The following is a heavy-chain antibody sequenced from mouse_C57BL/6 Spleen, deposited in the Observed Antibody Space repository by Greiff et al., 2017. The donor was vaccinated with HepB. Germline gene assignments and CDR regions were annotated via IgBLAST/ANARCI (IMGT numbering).Heavy chain of an antibody. J-gene: IGHJ2*01. CDR3: ARNMATVVATDFDY. V-gene: IGHV1-55*01. CDR1: GYTFTSYW. Sequence: QVHVKQPGAELVKPGASVKMSCKASGYTFTSYWITWVKQRPGQGLEWIGDIYPGSGSTNYNEKFKSKATLTVDTSSSTAYMQLSSLTSEDSAVYYCARNMATVVATDFDYWGQGTTLTVSS. D-gene: IGHD1-1*01. CDR2: IYPGSGST.